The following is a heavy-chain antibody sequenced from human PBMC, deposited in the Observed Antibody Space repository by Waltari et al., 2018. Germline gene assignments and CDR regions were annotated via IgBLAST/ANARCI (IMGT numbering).Heavy chain of an antibody. CDR2: IYNDVTK. Sequence: EVQLVESGGGVLQTGGYLSISCAASGFIVSTTYMSWVRQAPGKGLEWVSVIYNDVTKLYADSVKGRFTVSRDNSKNMVHLQMDSLRAEDTAVYYCATDGDGDCSLCLAQWGQGTLVTVSS. CDR1: GFIVSTTY. CDR3: ATDGDGDCSLCLAQ. V-gene: IGHV3-53*01. D-gene: IGHD2-21*02. J-gene: IGHJ4*02.